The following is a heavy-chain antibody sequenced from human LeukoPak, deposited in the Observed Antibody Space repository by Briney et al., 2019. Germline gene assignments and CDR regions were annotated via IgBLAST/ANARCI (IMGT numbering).Heavy chain of an antibody. D-gene: IGHD3-16*02. J-gene: IGHJ4*02. V-gene: IGHV4-39*07. CDR1: GGSISSSSYY. CDR2: ISYSGST. Sequence: PSETLSLTCTVSGGSISSSSYYWGWIRQPPGKGLEWIGSISYSGSTYYNPSLKSRVTISVDTSKNQFSLKLSSVTAADTAVYYCARGLLYDYVWGSYRYMGGVVFDYWGQGTLVTVSS. CDR3: ARGLLYDYVWGSYRYMGGVVFDY.